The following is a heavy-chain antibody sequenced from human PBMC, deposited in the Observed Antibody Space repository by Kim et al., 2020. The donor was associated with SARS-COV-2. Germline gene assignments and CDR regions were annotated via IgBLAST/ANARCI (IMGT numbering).Heavy chain of an antibody. CDR1: GGSISSYY. D-gene: IGHD2-2*01. V-gene: IGHV4-59*01. J-gene: IGHJ6*02. CDR3: ARVCSSTSCWGNGMDV. Sequence: SETLSLTCTVSGGSISSYYWSWIRQPPGKGLEWIGYIYYSGSTNYNPSLKSRVTISVDTSKNQFSLKLSSVTAADTAVYYCARVCSSTSCWGNGMDVWGQGTTVTVSS. CDR2: IYYSGST.